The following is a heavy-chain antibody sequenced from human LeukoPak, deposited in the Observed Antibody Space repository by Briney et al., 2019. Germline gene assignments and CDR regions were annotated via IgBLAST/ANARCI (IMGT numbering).Heavy chain of an antibody. CDR3: ARLYSSTWYAYMDV. CDR1: GASVSSIGYS. CDR2: IYQSGST. D-gene: IGHD6-13*01. J-gene: IGHJ6*03. V-gene: IGHV4-30-2*03. Sequence: SETLSLTCGVSGASVSSIGYSWSWIPQPPGRGLEWIGYIYQSGSTSYNPSLKSRVTISVDTSKNQFSLKLSSVTAADTAVYYCARLYSSTWYAYMDVWGKGTTVTVSS.